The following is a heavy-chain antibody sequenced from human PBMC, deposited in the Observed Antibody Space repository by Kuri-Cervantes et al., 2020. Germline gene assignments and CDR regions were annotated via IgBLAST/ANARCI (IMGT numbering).Heavy chain of an antibody. CDR1: GDSISSSSW. CDR2: IYHSGTT. V-gene: IGHV4-4*02. Sequence: SQTLSLTCGVFGDSISSSSWWSWVRQPPGKGLEWIGEIYHSGTTNYNPSLKSRVTVSVDTSKNQFSLKLSSVTAADTAVYYCARDRSLQQLPLGWFDPWGQGTLVTVSS. J-gene: IGHJ5*02. D-gene: IGHD6-13*01. CDR3: ARDRSLQQLPLGWFDP.